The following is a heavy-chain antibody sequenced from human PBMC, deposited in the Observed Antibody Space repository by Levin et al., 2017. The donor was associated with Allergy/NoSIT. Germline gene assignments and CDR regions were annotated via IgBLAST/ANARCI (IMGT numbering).Heavy chain of an antibody. D-gene: IGHD2-21*02. CDR2: IYSGGST. CDR3: ARGLGILAYCGGDCYLDI. Sequence: HPGGSLRLSCAASGFTVSSNYMSWVRQAPGKGLEWVSVIYSGGSTYYADSVKGRFTISRDNSKNTLYLQMNSLRAEDTAVYYCARGLGILAYCGGDCYLDIWGQGTMVTVSS. CDR1: GFTVSSNY. J-gene: IGHJ3*02. V-gene: IGHV3-53*01.